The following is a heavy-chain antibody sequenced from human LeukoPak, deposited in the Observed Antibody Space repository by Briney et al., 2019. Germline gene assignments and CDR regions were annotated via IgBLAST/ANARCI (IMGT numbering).Heavy chain of an antibody. J-gene: IGHJ5*02. D-gene: IGHD2-8*02. CDR2: IYTSGST. Sequence: SETLSLTCTVSGGSISSGSYYWSWIRQPAGKGLEWIGRIYTSGSTNYNPSLKSRVTISVDTSKNQFSLKLSSVTAADTAVYYCVRSGVWWSNRVTGQEGFDPWGQGTLVTVSS. CDR3: VRSGVWWSNRVTGQEGFDP. CDR1: GGSISSGSYY. V-gene: IGHV4-61*02.